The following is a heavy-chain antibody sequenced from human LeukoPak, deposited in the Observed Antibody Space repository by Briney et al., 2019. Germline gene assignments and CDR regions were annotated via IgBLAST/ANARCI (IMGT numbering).Heavy chain of an antibody. J-gene: IGHJ4*02. CDR1: GYSIRSAFY. CDR2: IYYSGST. Sequence: SETLSLTCTVSGYSIRSAFYWGWIRQTPGKGLEWIGSIYYSGSTYYNPSLKSRVTISVDTSKNQFSLKLSSVTAADTAVYYCARHIPPGIAAAPPSDYWGQGTLVTVSS. CDR3: ARHIPPGIAAAPPSDY. V-gene: IGHV4-38-2*02. D-gene: IGHD6-13*01.